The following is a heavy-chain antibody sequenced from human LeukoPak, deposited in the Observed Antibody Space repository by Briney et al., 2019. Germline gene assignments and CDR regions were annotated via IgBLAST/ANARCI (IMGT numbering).Heavy chain of an antibody. V-gene: IGHV3-23*01. J-gene: IGHJ4*02. CDR2: ISGGGGST. Sequence: GGSLRLSCAASGFTFSTYAMSWVRQAPGKGLEWVSSISGGGGSTYYADFVKGRFTISRDTSKNTLYLQMNSLRAEDTAVYYCARSYRSGWYYFDYWGQGTLVTVSS. D-gene: IGHD6-19*01. CDR1: GFTFSTYA. CDR3: ARSYRSGWYYFDY.